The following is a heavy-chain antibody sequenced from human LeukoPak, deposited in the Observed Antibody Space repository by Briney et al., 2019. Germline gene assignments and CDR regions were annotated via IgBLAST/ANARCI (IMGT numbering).Heavy chain of an antibody. CDR3: ANVDIVLMMYVPTDY. Sequence: GGSLTLSCAASGFTLSSYAMSWVRQAPGKGLEWVSATSGSGGRTCYADSVKGRLTISRDNSKNTLYLQMNSLRAEDTAVYYCANVDIVLMMYVPTDYWGQGTLVTVSS. CDR1: GFTLSSYA. CDR2: TSGSGGRT. J-gene: IGHJ4*02. V-gene: IGHV3-23*01. D-gene: IGHD2-8*01.